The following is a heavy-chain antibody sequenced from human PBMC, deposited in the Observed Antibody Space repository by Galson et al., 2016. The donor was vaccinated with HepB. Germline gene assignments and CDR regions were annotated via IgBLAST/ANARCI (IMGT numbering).Heavy chain of an antibody. D-gene: IGHD5-18*01. CDR2: MYHSGSTNYKPS. V-gene: IGHV4-61*01. CDR3: ARARPGGYTYVFIDF. J-gene: IGHJ4*02. Sequence: SETLSLTCTVSGGSVSRGSYFWTWIRQPPGKGLEWIGHMYHSGSTNYKPSNYNPSLKSRVSISVDMSKNQFSLEVSSVTAADTAVYYCARARPGGYTYVFIDFWGQGTRVTVSS. CDR1: GGSVSRGSYF.